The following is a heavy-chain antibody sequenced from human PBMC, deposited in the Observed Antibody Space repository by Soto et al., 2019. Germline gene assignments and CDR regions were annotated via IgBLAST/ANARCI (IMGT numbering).Heavy chain of an antibody. CDR3: ARDYYKYYDSSGRPLNAFDV. CDR2: ISSSGAVT. J-gene: IGHJ3*01. CDR1: GFTFNSND. Sequence: GGSLRLSCAVSGFTFNSNDMTWVRQAPGKGLEWVSTISSSGAVTYHADSVKGRLTISRDNSKNTMFLQMNSLRAEDTAVYYCARDYYKYYDSSGRPLNAFDVWGQGTMVTVSS. V-gene: IGHV3-23*01. D-gene: IGHD3-22*01.